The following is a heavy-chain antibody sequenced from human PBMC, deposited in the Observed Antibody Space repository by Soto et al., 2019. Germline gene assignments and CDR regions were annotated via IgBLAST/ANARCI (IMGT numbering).Heavy chain of an antibody. D-gene: IGHD1-26*01. V-gene: IGHV3-53*01. CDR1: GFSVSSNY. J-gene: IGHJ5*02. Sequence: GGSLRLSCAISGFSVSSNYLSWVRQAPGKGLEWVSVHYSGGSTYYADSVQGRFTISRDKSNNTLYLQMRRVRAEDTAVYFCARHHQPRGTVGATSQVDPWGQGTQVTVYS. CDR3: ARHHQPRGTVGATSQVDP. CDR2: HYSGGST.